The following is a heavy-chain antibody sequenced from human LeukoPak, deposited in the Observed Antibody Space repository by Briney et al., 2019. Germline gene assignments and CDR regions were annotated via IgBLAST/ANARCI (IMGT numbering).Heavy chain of an antibody. D-gene: IGHD3-22*01. V-gene: IGHV1-8*01. Sequence: ASVKVSCKASGYTFTSYDINWVRQAIGQGLEWMGWMNPNSGNTGYAQKFQGRVTMTRNTSISTAYMELSSLRSEDTAVYYCARGLYYDSSGYYYDAFDIWGQGTMVTVSS. CDR3: ARGLYYDSSGYYYDAFDI. CDR2: MNPNSGNT. J-gene: IGHJ3*02. CDR1: GYTFTSYD.